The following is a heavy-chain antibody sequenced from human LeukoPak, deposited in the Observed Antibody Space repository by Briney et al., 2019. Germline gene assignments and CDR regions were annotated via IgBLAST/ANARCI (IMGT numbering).Heavy chain of an antibody. CDR1: GFTFSSYS. CDR3: ASDSSGYYYTYYFDY. J-gene: IGHJ4*02. CDR2: ISSSSSYI. D-gene: IGHD3-22*01. Sequence: PGGSLRLSCAASGFTFSSYSMNWVRQAPGKGLEWVSSISSSSSYIYYADSVKGRFTISRDNAKNSLYLQMNSLRAEDTAVYYCASDSSGYYYTYYFDYWGQGTLVTVSP. V-gene: IGHV3-21*01.